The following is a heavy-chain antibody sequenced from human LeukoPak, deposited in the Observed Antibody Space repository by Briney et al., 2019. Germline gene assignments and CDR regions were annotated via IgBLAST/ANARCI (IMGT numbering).Heavy chain of an antibody. CDR2: INRDGSSS. CDR3: GGSGDDYDY. Sequence: GGSLRLSCAASGFNFRTYWMHWVRQAPGKGLVWVSRINRDGSSSNYADSVKGRFTISRDNAANTLYMQMNSLRADDTAVYYCGGSGDDYDYWGQGILVTVSS. J-gene: IGHJ4*02. V-gene: IGHV3-74*01. CDR1: GFNFRTYW. D-gene: IGHD3-10*01.